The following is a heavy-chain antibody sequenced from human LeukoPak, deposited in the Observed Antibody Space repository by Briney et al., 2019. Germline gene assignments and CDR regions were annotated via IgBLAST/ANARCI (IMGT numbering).Heavy chain of an antibody. CDR1: GLTYSDYY. D-gene: IGHD2-8*01. CDR3: AKGHKWAFDY. CDR2: ISDSGSYA. V-gene: IGHV3-11*05. Sequence: GESLRLSCVVSGLTYSDYYMSWIRQAPGKGLEWISYISDSGSYANYADSVRGRFTISRDNAKNSLYLQMYSLRAEDTALYYCAKGHKWAFDYWGQGTLVTVSS. J-gene: IGHJ4*02.